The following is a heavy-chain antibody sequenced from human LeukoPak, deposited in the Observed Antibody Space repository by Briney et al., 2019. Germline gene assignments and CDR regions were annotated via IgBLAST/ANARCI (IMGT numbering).Heavy chain of an antibody. CDR3: AGVVAATCTVALDI. CDR1: RDTLTDYY. Sequence: ASVNVSCMASRDTLTDYYMHWVRQAPGQGLEWMGWINPYSGGTNYARKFQGRVTMTWDTSIGTAYMELSTLRSDDTAVYYCAGVVAATCTVALDIWGQETRVSVSS. V-gene: IGHV1-2*02. J-gene: IGHJ3*02. D-gene: IGHD2-15*01. CDR2: INPYSGGT.